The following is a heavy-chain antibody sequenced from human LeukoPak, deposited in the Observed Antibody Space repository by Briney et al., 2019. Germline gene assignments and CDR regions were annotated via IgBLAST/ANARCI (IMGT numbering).Heavy chain of an antibody. J-gene: IGHJ2*01. V-gene: IGHV1-46*01. D-gene: IGHD4-17*01. Sequence: GASVKVSCKASGYTFTSYYMHWVRQAPGQGLEWMGIINPSGGSKSYAQKFQGRVTMTRDTSTSTVYMELSSLRSEDTAVYYCATTVTTQPYFDLWGRGTLVTVSS. CDR2: INPSGGSK. CDR3: ATTVTTQPYFDL. CDR1: GYTFTSYY.